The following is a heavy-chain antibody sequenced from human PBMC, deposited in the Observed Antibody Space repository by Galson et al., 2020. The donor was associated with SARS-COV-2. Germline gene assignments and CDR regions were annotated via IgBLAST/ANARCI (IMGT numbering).Heavy chain of an antibody. J-gene: IGHJ3*02. Sequence: GESLKISCKGSGNSFITYWIGWVRQMPGKGLEWMGVVYAGDSDARYSPSFQGQVTLSADKSISTAYLQWSSLKASDTAIYYCARRDAYNYAFDIWGQGTMFTVSS. V-gene: IGHV5-51*01. CDR3: ARRDAYNYAFDI. CDR2: VYAGDSDA. D-gene: IGHD1-1*01. CDR1: GNSFITYW.